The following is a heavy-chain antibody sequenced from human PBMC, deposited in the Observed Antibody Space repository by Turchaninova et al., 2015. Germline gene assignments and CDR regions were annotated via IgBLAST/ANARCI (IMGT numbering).Heavy chain of an antibody. J-gene: IGHJ4*02. D-gene: IGHD3-22*01. Sequence: GVFLDSSFGAFGFTFWPCSKDWVPQGPGKGLEWVSFITGNSAYIWYADSVKGRFIISRDNSRNTVYLEMNSLRAEDTAVYFCAKDLRPDGRYDLDHWGQGAPVTVSS. CDR3: AKDLRPDGRYDLDH. CDR2: ITGNSAYI. CDR1: GFTFWPCS. V-gene: IGHV3-23*01.